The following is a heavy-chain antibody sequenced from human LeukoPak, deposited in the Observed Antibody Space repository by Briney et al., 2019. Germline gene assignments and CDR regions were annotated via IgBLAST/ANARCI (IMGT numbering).Heavy chain of an antibody. D-gene: IGHD3-16*01. V-gene: IGHV1-69*05. Sequence: ASVKVSCKASGGTFSSYAISWVRQAPGQGLEWMGMIIPIFGTANYAQKFQGRVTITTDESTSTAYMELSSLRSEDTAVYYCAREGKPGDWVGYYFDYWGQGTLVTVSS. CDR3: AREGKPGDWVGYYFDY. J-gene: IGHJ4*02. CDR2: IIPIFGTA. CDR1: GGTFSSYA.